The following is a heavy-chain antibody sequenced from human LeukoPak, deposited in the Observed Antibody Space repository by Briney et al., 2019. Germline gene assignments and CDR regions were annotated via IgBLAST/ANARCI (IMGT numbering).Heavy chain of an antibody. CDR2: IRYDGSNK. D-gene: IGHD5-18*01. CDR1: GFTFSSYG. J-gene: IGHJ4*02. V-gene: IGHV3-30*02. Sequence: GGSLRLSCAASGFTFSSYGMHWVRQAPGKGLEWVAFIRYDGSNKYYADSVKGRFTISRGNSKNTLYLQMNSLRAEDTAVYYCAKGGEVDTAMVSGYWGQGTLVTVSS. CDR3: AKGGEVDTAMVSGY.